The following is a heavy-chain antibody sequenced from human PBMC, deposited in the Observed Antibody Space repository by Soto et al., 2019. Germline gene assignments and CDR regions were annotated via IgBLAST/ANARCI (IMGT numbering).Heavy chain of an antibody. D-gene: IGHD6-13*01. CDR3: ARDGGVINSSSWSMRYYYYYGMDV. CDR2: IYYSGST. CDR1: GGSISSGGYY. V-gene: IGHV4-31*03. J-gene: IGHJ6*02. Sequence: QVQLQESGPGLVKPSQTLSLTCTVSGGSISSGGYYWSWIRQHPGKGLEWIGYIYYSGSTYYNPCLKSRVTISVDTSKNQFALKLSSVTAADTAVYYCARDGGVINSSSWSMRYYYYYGMDVWGQGTTVTVSS.